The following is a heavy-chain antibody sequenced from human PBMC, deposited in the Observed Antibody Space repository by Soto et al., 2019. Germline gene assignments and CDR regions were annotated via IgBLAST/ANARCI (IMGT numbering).Heavy chain of an antibody. CDR1: GFTFNTYV. V-gene: IGHV3-30-3*01. Sequence: QMHLEESGGGVVQPGTSLRLSCAASGFTFNTYVMHWVRQAPGKGLEWVAGISDDGNSQYYADSVKGRFIISRDNSRSTLNLQMNSLRGEDTAVYHCATEGESSGRAGTFYHWGQGTLVTVSS. CDR2: ISDDGNSQ. J-gene: IGHJ1*01. D-gene: IGHD3-22*01. CDR3: ATEGESSGRAGTFYH.